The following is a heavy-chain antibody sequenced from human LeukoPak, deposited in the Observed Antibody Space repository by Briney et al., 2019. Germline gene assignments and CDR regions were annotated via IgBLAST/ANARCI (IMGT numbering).Heavy chain of an antibody. J-gene: IGHJ6*03. V-gene: IGHV4-39*07. CDR3: ARRPIGSGSYYYYMDV. CDR1: GGSISSSSYY. Sequence: SETLSLPCTVSGGSISSSSYYWSWIRQPPGKGLEWIGEINHSGSTNYNPSLKSRVTISVDTSKNQFSLKLSSVTAADTAVYYCARRPIGSGSYYYYMDVWGKGTTVTISS. D-gene: IGHD3-10*01. CDR2: INHSGST.